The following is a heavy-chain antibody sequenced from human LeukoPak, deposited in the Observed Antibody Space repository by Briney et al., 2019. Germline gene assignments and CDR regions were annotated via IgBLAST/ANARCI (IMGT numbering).Heavy chain of an antibody. CDR1: GFTFSSYG. CDR3: AKGLGYYDSSTGY. D-gene: IGHD3-22*01. CDR2: ISYDGSNK. V-gene: IGHV3-30*18. Sequence: PGGSLRLSCAASGFTFSSYGMHWVRQAPGKGLEWVAVISYDGSNKYYADSVKGRFTISRDNSKNTLYLQMNSLRAEDTAVYYCAKGLGYYDSSTGYWGQGTLVTVSS. J-gene: IGHJ4*02.